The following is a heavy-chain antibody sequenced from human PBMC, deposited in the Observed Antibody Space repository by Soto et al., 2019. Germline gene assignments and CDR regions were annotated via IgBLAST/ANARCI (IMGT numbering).Heavy chain of an antibody. Sequence: EVQLVESGGGLVKPGGSLRLSCAASGFTFSSYSMNWVRQAPGKGLEWVSSISSSSSYLYYADSVKGRFTISRDNAKNSLYLQMNSLRAEDTAVYYCAADAGGYDSSVSWFDPWGQGTLVTVSS. CDR2: ISSSSSYL. CDR1: GFTFSSYS. D-gene: IGHD3-22*01. V-gene: IGHV3-21*01. J-gene: IGHJ5*02. CDR3: AADAGGYDSSVSWFDP.